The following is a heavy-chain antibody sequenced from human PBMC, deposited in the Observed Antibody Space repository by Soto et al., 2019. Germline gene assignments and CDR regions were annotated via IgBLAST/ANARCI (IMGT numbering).Heavy chain of an antibody. D-gene: IGHD2-2*02. CDR2: ISPYNGDT. CDR1: GYTFTLFG. V-gene: IGHV1-18*01. Sequence: QVQLVQSGAEVKKPGASVQVSCTTSGYTFTLFGITWVRQAPGQGLEWMGWISPYNGDTKYAEKLEGRVTLTTDTSTDTAYMELTSLTSDDTADYYCARGGQYRYFDYLVQVTLVTVSS. CDR3: ARGGQYRYFDY. J-gene: IGHJ4*02.